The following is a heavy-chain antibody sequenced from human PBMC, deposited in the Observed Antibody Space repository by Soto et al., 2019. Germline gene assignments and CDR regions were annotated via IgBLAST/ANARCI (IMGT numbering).Heavy chain of an antibody. J-gene: IGHJ6*02. V-gene: IGHV1-18*01. CDR2: ISAYNGNI. D-gene: IGHD2-21*02. CDR1: GYTFTNYG. CDR3: ASSYCGGNCYSNFPLDYYYSGMDV. Sequence: ASVKVSCKASGYTFTNYGISWVRQAPGQGLEWMGWISAYNGNINYAQKLQGRVTMTTDTSTSTAYMELRSLRSDDTAMYYCASSYCGGNCYSNFPLDYYYSGMDVWGQGTTVTVPS.